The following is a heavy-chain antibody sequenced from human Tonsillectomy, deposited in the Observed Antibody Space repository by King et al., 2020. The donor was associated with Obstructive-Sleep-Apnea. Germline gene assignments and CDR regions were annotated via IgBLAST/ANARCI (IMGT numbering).Heavy chain of an antibody. CDR1: GFTFNDYA. CDR2: ISWNSGSR. CDR3: ARGDYGDSPFDY. J-gene: IGHJ4*02. D-gene: IGHD4-17*01. Sequence: VQLVDSGGNLVQPGRSLRLSCAASGFTFNDYAMHWVRQAPGKGLEWVSGISWNSGSRGYADSVKGRFTISRDNAKNSLYLQMNSLRAEDTALYYCARGDYGDSPFDYWGQGTLVIVPS. V-gene: IGHV3-9*01.